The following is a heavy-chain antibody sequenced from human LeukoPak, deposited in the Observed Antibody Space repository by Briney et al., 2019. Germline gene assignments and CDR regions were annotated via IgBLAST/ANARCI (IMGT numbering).Heavy chain of an antibody. J-gene: IGHJ4*02. D-gene: IGHD2-2*01. CDR2: INPNSGVT. CDR3: ARVGVEGASCYDY. Sequence: ASVKVSCKASGYTFTAYSMHWVRQAPGQGLEWMGWINPNSGVTNYAQKFQGRVTMTRDASISTAYMELSSLRSDDTAVYYCARVGVEGASCYDYWGQGTLVTVSS. CDR1: GYTFTAYS. V-gene: IGHV1-2*02.